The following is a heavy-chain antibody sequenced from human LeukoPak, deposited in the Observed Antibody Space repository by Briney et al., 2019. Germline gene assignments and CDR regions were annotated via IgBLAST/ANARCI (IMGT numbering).Heavy chain of an antibody. D-gene: IGHD5-18*01. CDR2: IYYSGST. J-gene: IGHJ4*02. CDR3: ARGRYSYGN. CDR1: GGSFSGYY. V-gene: IGHV4-59*12. Sequence: SETLSLTCAVYGGSFSGYYWSWIRQPPGKGLEWIGYIYYSGSTNYNPSLKSRVTISVDTSKNQFSLKLSSVTAADTAVYYCARGRYSYGNWGQGTLVTVSS.